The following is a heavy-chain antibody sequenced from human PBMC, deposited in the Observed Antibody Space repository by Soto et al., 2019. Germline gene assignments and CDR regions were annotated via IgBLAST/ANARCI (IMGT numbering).Heavy chain of an antibody. CDR1: GFSLSTRGEA. V-gene: IGHV2-5*02. D-gene: IGHD3-3*02. CDR2: IYWDDDK. J-gene: IGHJ4*02. Sequence: QITLKESGPTLVKPTQTLTLTCTFSGFSLSTRGEAVDWVRQPPGKALEWLALIYWDDDKRLSPSLRSRFTIAQDNSNNQVFLTLINMDSVDKATYYCAPRGPHLGLDYWGQGALVTVSS. CDR3: APRGPHLGLDY.